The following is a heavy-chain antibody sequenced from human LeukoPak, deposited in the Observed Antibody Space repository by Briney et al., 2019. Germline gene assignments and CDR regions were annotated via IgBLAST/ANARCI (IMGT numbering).Heavy chain of an antibody. D-gene: IGHD2-2*01. Sequence: PSETLSLTCAVYGGSFSGYYWSWIRQPPGKGLEWIGYIYYSGSTNYNPSLKSRVTISVDTSKNQFSLKLSSVTAADTAVYYCARGAVVPAAISAFDIWGQGTMVTVSS. CDR1: GGSFSGYY. CDR3: ARGAVVPAAISAFDI. J-gene: IGHJ3*02. V-gene: IGHV4-59*12. CDR2: IYYSGST.